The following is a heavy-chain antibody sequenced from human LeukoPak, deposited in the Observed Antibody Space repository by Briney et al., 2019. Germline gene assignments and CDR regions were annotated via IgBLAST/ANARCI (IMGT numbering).Heavy chain of an antibody. CDR1: GGSISSYY. CDR2: IYYSGST. V-gene: IGHV4-59*01. Sequence: SETLSLTCTVSGGSISSYYWSWIRQPPGKGLEWIGYIYYSGSTNYNPSLKSRVTISVDTSKNQFSLKLSSVTAADTAVYYCARGGSSSWYFDGWGQGTLVTVSS. CDR3: ARGGSSSWYFDG. D-gene: IGHD6-13*01. J-gene: IGHJ4*02.